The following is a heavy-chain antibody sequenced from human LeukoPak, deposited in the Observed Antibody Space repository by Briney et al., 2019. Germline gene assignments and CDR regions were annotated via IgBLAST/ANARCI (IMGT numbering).Heavy chain of an antibody. J-gene: IGHJ4*02. D-gene: IGHD3-3*01. V-gene: IGHV3-15*01. CDR3: TTDVLSYDFSSGTVDY. CDR2: IKTKADGGTI. CDR1: GFIFSNAW. Sequence: PGGSLRLSCTASGFIFSNAWMRWVRQAPGKGLEWVGRIKTKADGGTIDYAAPVKDRFTISRDDSKNMLYLQMNSLKTEDTAVYFCTTDVLSYDFSSGTVDYWGQGTLVTVSS.